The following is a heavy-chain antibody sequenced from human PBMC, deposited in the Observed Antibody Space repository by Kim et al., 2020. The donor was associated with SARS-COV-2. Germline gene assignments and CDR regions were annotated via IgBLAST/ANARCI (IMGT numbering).Heavy chain of an antibody. CDR3: ARGSTTGTTSKFDY. J-gene: IGHJ4*02. Sequence: ADPLKGRFTISRDNAKNSLYLQMNSLRAEDTAVYYCARGSTTGTTSKFDYWGQGTLVTVSS. D-gene: IGHD1-1*01. V-gene: IGHV3-11*06.